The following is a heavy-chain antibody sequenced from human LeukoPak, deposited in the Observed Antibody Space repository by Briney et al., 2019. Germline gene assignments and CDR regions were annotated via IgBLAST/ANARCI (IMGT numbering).Heavy chain of an antibody. Sequence: PGGSLRLSCAASGFTVSSNYMSWVRQAPGKGLEWVSVIYSGGSTYYADSVKGRFTISRDNSKNTLYLQMNSLRAEDTAVYYCAGAMFSYYYDSSGYRDWGQGTLVTVSS. D-gene: IGHD3-22*01. J-gene: IGHJ4*02. CDR1: GFTVSSNY. CDR2: IYSGGST. CDR3: AGAMFSYYYDSSGYRD. V-gene: IGHV3-66*01.